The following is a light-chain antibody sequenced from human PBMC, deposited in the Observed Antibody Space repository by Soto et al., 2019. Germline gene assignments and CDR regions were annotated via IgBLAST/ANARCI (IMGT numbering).Light chain of an antibody. Sequence: DIQMTQSPSSLSASVGARVPITCRASQTISTYLNWYQQKPEKAPKLLIYGASSLQSGVPSRFSGSGSGTDFTLTISSLQPEDFGTYYCQQSFSTPRTFGQGTKVDI. V-gene: IGKV1-39*01. CDR1: QTISTY. J-gene: IGKJ1*01. CDR3: QQSFSTPRT. CDR2: GAS.